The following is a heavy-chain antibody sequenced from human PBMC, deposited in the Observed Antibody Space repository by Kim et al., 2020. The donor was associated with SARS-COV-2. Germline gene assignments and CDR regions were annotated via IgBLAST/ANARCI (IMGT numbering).Heavy chain of an antibody. D-gene: IGHD4-17*01. V-gene: IGHV3-33*01. CDR3: ARDGYGDSGAVDI. Sequence: GGSLRLSCAASGFTFKSHGMHWVRQAPGKGLEWVAVIWYDGGNKYYTDSVKGRFTISRDNSKSTVYLQMDSLRVEDMALYYCARDGYGDSGAVDIWGQGT. J-gene: IGHJ3*02. CDR2: IWYDGGNK. CDR1: GFTFKSHG.